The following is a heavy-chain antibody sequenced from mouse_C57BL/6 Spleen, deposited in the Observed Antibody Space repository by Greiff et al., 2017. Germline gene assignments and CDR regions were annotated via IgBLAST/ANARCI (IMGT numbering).Heavy chain of an antibody. Sequence: QVQLKQSGAELVKPGASVKLSCKASGYTFTEYTIHWVKQRSGQGLAWIGWFYPGSGSLKYTEKFKDKATLTADKSSSTVYMELSRLTSEDSAVYFSARHEDYYGYSLYAMDYWGQGTSVTVSS. D-gene: IGHD2-2*01. CDR3: ARHEDYYGYSLYAMDY. J-gene: IGHJ4*01. CDR1: GYTFTEYT. CDR2: FYPGSGSL. V-gene: IGHV1-62-2*01.